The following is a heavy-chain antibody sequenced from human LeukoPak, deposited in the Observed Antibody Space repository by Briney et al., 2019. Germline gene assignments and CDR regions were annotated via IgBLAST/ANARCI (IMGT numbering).Heavy chain of an antibody. D-gene: IGHD2-15*01. CDR2: ISGSGGST. CDR1: GFTFSSYA. V-gene: IGHV3-23*01. J-gene: IGHJ4*02. Sequence: PGGSLRLSCAASGFTFSSYAMSWVRQAPGKGLEWVSAISGSGGSTYYADSVKGRFSISRDNSKNTLYLQMNSLRAEDTAVYYCAKGTIVVVVAAFDYWGQGTLVTVSS. CDR3: AKGTIVVVVAAFDY.